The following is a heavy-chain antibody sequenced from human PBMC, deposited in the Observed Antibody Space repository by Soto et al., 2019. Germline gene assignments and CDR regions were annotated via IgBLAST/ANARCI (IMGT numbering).Heavy chain of an antibody. J-gene: IGHJ6*02. Sequence: PGGSLRLSCAASGCTFSSYGMHWVRQAPGKGLETVAVIWYDGSNKYYADSAKGRFTISRDNSKNTLYLQMNSLRAEDTAVYYCARDVQNYDFWRGYYYYYGMDVWGQGTTVTVSS. CDR1: GCTFSSYG. V-gene: IGHV3-33*01. D-gene: IGHD3-3*01. CDR3: ARDVQNYDFWRGYYYYYGMDV. CDR2: IWYDGSNK.